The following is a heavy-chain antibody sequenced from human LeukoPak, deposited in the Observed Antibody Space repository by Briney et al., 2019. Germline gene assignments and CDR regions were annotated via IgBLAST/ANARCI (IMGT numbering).Heavy chain of an antibody. CDR2: IDSNSGGT. Sequence: ASVKVSCKASGYTFTGFHMHWVRQAPGQGLEWMGWIDSNSGGTSYAQTFQGRVTMTRDTSISTAYMELGEMRSDDTAVYYCARGGNIYGDYYFDYWGQGTLVTVSS. J-gene: IGHJ4*02. V-gene: IGHV1-2*02. D-gene: IGHD4-17*01. CDR3: ARGGNIYGDYYFDY. CDR1: GYTFTGFH.